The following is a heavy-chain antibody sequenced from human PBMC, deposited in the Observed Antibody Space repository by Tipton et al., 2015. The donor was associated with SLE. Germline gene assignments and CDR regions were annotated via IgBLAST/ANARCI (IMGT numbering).Heavy chain of an antibody. J-gene: IGHJ4*01. D-gene: IGHD2-2*01. CDR2: IYYSGST. V-gene: IGHV4-31*03. Sequence: TLSLTCTVSGGSIGSNSYHWGWIRQHPGKGLEWIGYIYYSGSTYYNPSLKSRLTISVDTSKNQLSLNLSSVTAADTAVYYCARVVPAAIQYFDYWGPGTLVTVSS. CDR3: ARVVPAAIQYFDY. CDR1: GGSIGSNSYH.